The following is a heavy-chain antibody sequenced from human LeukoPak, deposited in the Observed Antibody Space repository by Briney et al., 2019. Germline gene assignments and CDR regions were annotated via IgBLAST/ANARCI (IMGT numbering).Heavy chain of an antibody. D-gene: IGHD6-19*01. CDR3: AREGGSGWYGY. J-gene: IGHJ4*02. CDR1: GFTFSSYA. CDR2: IRQDGGEK. Sequence: GGSLRLSCAASGFTFSSYAMTWVRQAPGKGLEWVANIRQDGGEKYYVDSVKGRFTISRDNAKNSLYLQMNSLRDDDTAIYHCAREGGSGWYGYWGQGTLVTVSS. V-gene: IGHV3-7*01.